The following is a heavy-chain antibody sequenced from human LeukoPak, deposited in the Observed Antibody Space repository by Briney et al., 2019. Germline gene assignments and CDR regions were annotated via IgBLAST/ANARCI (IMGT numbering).Heavy chain of an antibody. CDR3: ARVSSYCSSTSCYRPQYYYYGMDV. V-gene: IGHV4-34*01. D-gene: IGHD2-2*02. CDR2: INHSGST. CDR1: GVSFSGYC. J-gene: IGHJ6*02. Sequence: PSETLSLTCAVYGVSFSGYCWSWIRQPPGKGLEWIGEINHSGSTNYNPSLKSRVTISVDTSKNQFSLKLSSVTAADTAVYYCARVSSYCSSTSCYRPQYYYYGMDVWGQGTTVTVSS.